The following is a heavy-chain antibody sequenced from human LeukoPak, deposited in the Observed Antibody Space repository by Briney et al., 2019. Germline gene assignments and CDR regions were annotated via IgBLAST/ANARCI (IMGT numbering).Heavy chain of an antibody. V-gene: IGHV4-38-2*02. CDR2: IFYSGGT. D-gene: IGHD6-13*01. Sequence: SETLSLTCTVSGYSISTGYYWGWIRQPPGKGLEWIGYIFYSGGTNYNSSLKSRVTLSIDTSKNQFSLELTSVTAADTAVYYCARIGAAGTRYYFDYWSQGTLVTVSS. J-gene: IGHJ4*02. CDR1: GYSISTGYY. CDR3: ARIGAAGTRYYFDY.